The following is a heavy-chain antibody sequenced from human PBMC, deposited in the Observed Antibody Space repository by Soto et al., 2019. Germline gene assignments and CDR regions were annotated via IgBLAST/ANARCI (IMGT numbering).Heavy chain of an antibody. CDR2: INTYNGDT. J-gene: IGHJ6*02. Sequence: ASVKVSCKASGYTFTGYYMHWVRQAPGQGLEWMGWINTYNGDTRYAHTLQGRVTMTTDTSTNTANMELRSLISDDTAIYYCARDSRFTAYNYGMDVWGQGTTVTVSS. CDR3: ARDSRFTAYNYGMDV. V-gene: IGHV1-18*04. D-gene: IGHD1-20*01. CDR1: GYTFTGYY.